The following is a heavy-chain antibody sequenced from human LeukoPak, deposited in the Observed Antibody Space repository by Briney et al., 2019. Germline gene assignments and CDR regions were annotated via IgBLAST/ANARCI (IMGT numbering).Heavy chain of an antibody. J-gene: IGHJ4*02. D-gene: IGHD3-16*01. CDR1: GYTFTGYY. V-gene: IGHV1-2*02. Sequence: VASVKVSCKASGYTFTGYYMHWVRQAPGQGLEWMGWINPNSGGTNYAQKFQGRVTMTRDTSISTAYMELSRLRSDDTAVYYCAREYYDYVWGSSPVNYWGQGTLVTVSS. CDR2: INPNSGGT. CDR3: AREYYDYVWGSSPVNY.